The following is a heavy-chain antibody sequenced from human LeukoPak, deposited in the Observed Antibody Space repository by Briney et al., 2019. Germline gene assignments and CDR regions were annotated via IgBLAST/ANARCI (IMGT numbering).Heavy chain of an antibody. D-gene: IGHD5-18*01. J-gene: IGHJ5*02. Sequence: ASVKVSCKASGYTFTSYGITWVRQAPGQGLEWMGWISASNGQTNYAQTLQDRVTLTTDTSTSTAYMELRSLKSDDTAVYYCARGAMILNQKHSFFDPWGQGTLVTVSS. CDR3: ARGAMILNQKHSFFDP. CDR2: ISASNGQT. CDR1: GYTFTSYG. V-gene: IGHV1-18*01.